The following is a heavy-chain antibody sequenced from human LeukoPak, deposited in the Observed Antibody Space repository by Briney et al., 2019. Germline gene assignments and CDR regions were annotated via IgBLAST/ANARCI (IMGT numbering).Heavy chain of an antibody. Sequence: GGSLRLSCVVSGISLSNYGMTWVRQAPGKGLEWVSYISERGGSTTYADSVKGRSTISRDTSLNTLYLQMNNLRAEDTAVYFCAKRGVVIRGILVIGYHQEAYHYDFWGQGVLVTVSS. CDR3: AKRGVVIRGILVIGYHQEAYHYDF. CDR1: GISLSNYG. CDR2: ISERGGST. J-gene: IGHJ4*02. D-gene: IGHD3-10*01. V-gene: IGHV3-23*01.